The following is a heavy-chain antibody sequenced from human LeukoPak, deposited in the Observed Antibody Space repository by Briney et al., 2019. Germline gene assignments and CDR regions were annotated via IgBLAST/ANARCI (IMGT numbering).Heavy chain of an antibody. Sequence: GGSLRLSCAASGFTFDDYAMHWVRQAPGKGLEGVSGISCNSGSIGYADSVKGRFTISRDNAKNSLYLQMNSLRAEDTALYYCAKDKVAGYYYYYYMDVWGKGTTVTVSS. CDR3: AKDKVAGYYYYYYMDV. CDR2: ISCNSGSI. J-gene: IGHJ6*03. V-gene: IGHV3-9*01. D-gene: IGHD6-19*01. CDR1: GFTFDDYA.